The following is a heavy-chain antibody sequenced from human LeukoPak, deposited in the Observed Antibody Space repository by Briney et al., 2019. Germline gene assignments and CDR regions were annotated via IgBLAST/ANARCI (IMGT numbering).Heavy chain of an antibody. CDR1: GFTFTSSA. CDR2: IVVGSGNT. CDR3: ARGTYCSSTSCRNWFDP. D-gene: IGHD2-2*01. V-gene: IGHV1-58*01. Sequence: SVKVSCKASGFTFTSSAVQWVRQARGQRLEWIGWIVVGSGNTNYAQKFQERVTITRDMSTSTAYMELSSLRSEDTAVYYCARGTYCSSTSCRNWFDPWGQGTLVTVSS. J-gene: IGHJ5*02.